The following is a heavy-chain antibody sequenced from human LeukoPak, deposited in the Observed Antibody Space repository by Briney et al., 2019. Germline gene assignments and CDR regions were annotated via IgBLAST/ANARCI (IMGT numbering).Heavy chain of an antibody. J-gene: IGHJ4*02. CDR2: IIPIFGTA. V-gene: IGHV1-69*13. CDR1: GGTFSSYA. D-gene: IGHD3-10*01. Sequence: SVKVSCKASGGTFSSYAISWVRQAPGQGREWMGGIIPIFGTANYAQKFQGRVTITPDESTSTAYMELSSLRSEDTAVYYCARSWVYDSGSYYNVHFDYWGRGTLVTVSS. CDR3: ARSWVYDSGSYYNVHFDY.